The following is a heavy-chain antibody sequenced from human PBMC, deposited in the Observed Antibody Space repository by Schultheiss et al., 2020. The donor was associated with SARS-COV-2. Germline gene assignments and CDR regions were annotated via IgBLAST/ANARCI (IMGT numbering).Heavy chain of an antibody. V-gene: IGHV4-31*01. CDR2: IYYSGST. CDR1: GGSISSGGYY. J-gene: IGHJ6*03. CDR3: ARHYTGYSSSHYYYYYMDV. Sequence: SETLSLTCTVSGGSISSGGYYWSWIRQHPGKGLEWIGYIYYSGSTYYNPSLKSLVTISVDTSKNQFSLKLSSVTAADTAVYYCARHYTGYSSSHYYYYYMDVWGKGTTVTVSS. D-gene: IGHD6-6*01.